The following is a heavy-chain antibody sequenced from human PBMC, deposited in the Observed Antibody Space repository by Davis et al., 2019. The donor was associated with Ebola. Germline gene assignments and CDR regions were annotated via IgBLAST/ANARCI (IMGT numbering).Heavy chain of an antibody. CDR2: INWNGGST. J-gene: IGHJ4*02. Sequence: GESLKISCAASRFTFDDYGMSWVRQAPGKGLEWVSGINWNGGSTGYADSVKGRFTISRDNAKNSLYLQMNSLRAEDTALYYCARDGIAVAGNFDYWGQGTLVTVSS. CDR3: ARDGIAVAGNFDY. V-gene: IGHV3-20*04. D-gene: IGHD6-19*01. CDR1: RFTFDDYG.